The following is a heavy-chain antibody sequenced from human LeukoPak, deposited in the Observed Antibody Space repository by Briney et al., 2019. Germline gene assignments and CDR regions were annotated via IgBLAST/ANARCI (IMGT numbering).Heavy chain of an antibody. J-gene: IGHJ4*02. CDR3: ARGIVLAGISGR. V-gene: IGHV3-7*04. D-gene: IGHD3-3*02. Sequence: GGSLRLSCAASGFTFRSYWMTWVRQAPGKGLEWVASINQDGSEHYYVDSVKGRSTISRDDAKNSLHLQMNSLRAEDTAVYYCARGIVLAGISGRWGQGTLVTVSS. CDR2: INQDGSEH. CDR1: GFTFRSYW.